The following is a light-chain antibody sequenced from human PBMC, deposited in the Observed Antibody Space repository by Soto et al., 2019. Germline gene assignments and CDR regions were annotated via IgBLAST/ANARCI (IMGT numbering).Light chain of an antibody. J-gene: IGKJ1*01. Sequence: DIQMTQSPSSLSASVGDRVTITCQASQDISNYLNWYQHKPGKAPKLLIYGASRLQTGVPSRFSGSGSGTDFTLTVSSLQPEDFATYYCQQTYSSSWTFGQGTKVDIK. CDR3: QQTYSSSWT. CDR1: QDISNY. CDR2: GAS. V-gene: IGKV1-39*01.